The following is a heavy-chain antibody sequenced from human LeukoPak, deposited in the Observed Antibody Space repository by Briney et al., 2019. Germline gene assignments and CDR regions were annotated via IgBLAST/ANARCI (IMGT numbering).Heavy chain of an antibody. CDR1: GFTFSSAW. J-gene: IGHJ4*02. Sequence: GGSLRLSCTVSGFTFSSAWMHWVRQAPGKGLEWVANIRQDGSEKYYVDSVKGRFTISRDNAKNSLYLQMNSLRAEDTAVYYCARVEDYGDYFDYWGQGTLVTVSS. D-gene: IGHD4-17*01. CDR3: ARVEDYGDYFDY. CDR2: IRQDGSEK. V-gene: IGHV3-7*01.